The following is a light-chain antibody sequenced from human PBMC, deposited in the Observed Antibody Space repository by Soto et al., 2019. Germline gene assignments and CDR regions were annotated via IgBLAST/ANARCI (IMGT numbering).Light chain of an antibody. V-gene: IGKV1-5*01. CDR2: DAS. J-gene: IGKJ1*01. Sequence: DIQMTQSPSTLSASVGDRVTITCRASQSISSWLAWYQQKPGKAPKLLIYDASSLESGVPSRFSGSGSGTEFTLNISSLQPDDFATYSCQQYNSYWSWTFGQGTKVEIK. CDR3: QQYNSYWSWT. CDR1: QSISSW.